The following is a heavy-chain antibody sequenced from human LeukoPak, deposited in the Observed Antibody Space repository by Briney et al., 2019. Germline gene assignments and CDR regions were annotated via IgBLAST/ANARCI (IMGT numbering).Heavy chain of an antibody. D-gene: IGHD6-19*01. CDR2: IKQDGSEK. Sequence: PGGSLRLSCAAPGFTFSSYWMSWVRQAPGKGLEWVANIKQDGSEKYYVDSVKGRFTISRDNAKNSLYLQMNSLRAEDTAVYYCARTGHSSGWSAYFDYWGQGTLVTVSS. CDR3: ARTGHSSGWSAYFDY. CDR1: GFTFSSYW. J-gene: IGHJ4*02. V-gene: IGHV3-7*01.